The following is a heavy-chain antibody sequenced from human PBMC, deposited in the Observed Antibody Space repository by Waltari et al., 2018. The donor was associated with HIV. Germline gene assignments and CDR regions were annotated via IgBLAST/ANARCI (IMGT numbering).Heavy chain of an antibody. V-gene: IGHV4-34*01. CDR1: GGSFSGYY. D-gene: IGHD4-17*01. J-gene: IGHJ4*02. CDR3: ARGLSTVVMNY. CDR2: INHSGST. Sequence: QVQLQQWGAGLLKPSETLSLTCAVYGGSFSGYYWSWIRQPPGQGLEWIGEINHSGSTNYNPSLKSRVTISVDTSKNQFSLKLSSVTAADTAVYYCARGLSTVVMNYWGQGTLVTVSS.